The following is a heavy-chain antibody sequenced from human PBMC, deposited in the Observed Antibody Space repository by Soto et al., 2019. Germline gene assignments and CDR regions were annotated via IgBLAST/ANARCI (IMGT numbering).Heavy chain of an antibody. CDR1: GGSISSFY. V-gene: IGHV4-59*01. CDR3: ARDLFLEYGSGSYYYGMDV. J-gene: IGHJ6*02. D-gene: IGHD3-10*01. Sequence: PSETLSLTCTVSGGSISSFYWSGIRQPPGKGLEWIGYIYYSGSTNYNPSLKSRVTISVDTSKNQFSLKLSSVTAADTAVYYCARDLFLEYGSGSYYYGMDVWGQGTTVTVS. CDR2: IYYSGST.